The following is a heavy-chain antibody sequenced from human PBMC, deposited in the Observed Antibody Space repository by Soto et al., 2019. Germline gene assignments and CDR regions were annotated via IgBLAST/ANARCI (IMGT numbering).Heavy chain of an antibody. CDR2: IYYSGST. V-gene: IGHV4-39*07. J-gene: IGHJ5*02. Sequence: SETLSLTCTVSGGSISSSSYYWGWIRQPPGKGLEWIGSIYYSGSTYYNPSLKSRVTISVDTSKNQFSLKLSSVTAADTAVYYCARGLLENCFDPWGQGTLVTVSS. CDR1: GGSISSSSYY. D-gene: IGHD1-1*01. CDR3: ARGLLENCFDP.